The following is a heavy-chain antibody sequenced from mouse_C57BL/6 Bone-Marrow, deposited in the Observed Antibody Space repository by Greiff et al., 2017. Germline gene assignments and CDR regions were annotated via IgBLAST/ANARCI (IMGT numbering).Heavy chain of an antibody. V-gene: IGHV5-4*01. CDR3: ASLRAMDY. CDR2: ISDGGSYT. Sequence: EVQLQESGGGLVKPGGSLKLSCAASGFTFSSYAMSWVRQTPEKRLEWVATISDGGSYTYYPDNVKGRFTISRDNAKNNLYLQMSHLKSEDTAMYYCASLRAMDYWGQGTSVTVSS. J-gene: IGHJ4*01. CDR1: GFTFSSYA.